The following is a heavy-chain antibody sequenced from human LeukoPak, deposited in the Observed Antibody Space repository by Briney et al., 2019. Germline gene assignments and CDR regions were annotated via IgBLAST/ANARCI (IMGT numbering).Heavy chain of an antibody. CDR1: GFTFDDYA. J-gene: IGHJ4*02. CDR3: AKDHYDILTGPGPYYFDY. CDR2: ISWNSGSI. Sequence: GGSLRLSCAASGFTFDDYAMHWVRQAPGKGLEWVSGISWNSGSIGYADSVKGRFTISRDNAKNSLYLQMNSLRAEDMALYYCAKDHYDILTGPGPYYFDYWGQGTLVTVSS. D-gene: IGHD3-9*01. V-gene: IGHV3-9*03.